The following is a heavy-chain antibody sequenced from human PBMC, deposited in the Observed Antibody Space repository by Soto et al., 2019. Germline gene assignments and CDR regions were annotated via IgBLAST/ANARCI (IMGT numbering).Heavy chain of an antibody. Sequence: PGGSLRLSCAASGFTFSSYSMSWVRQAPGKGLEWVSAISGSGGSTYYADSVKGRFTISRDNSKNTPYLQMNSLRAEDTAVYYCAKDQAYYDFWSGYPPSLFTYDYWGQGTLVTVSS. J-gene: IGHJ4*02. CDR2: ISGSGGST. CDR3: AKDQAYYDFWSGYPPSLFTYDY. D-gene: IGHD3-3*01. V-gene: IGHV3-23*01. CDR1: GFTFSSYS.